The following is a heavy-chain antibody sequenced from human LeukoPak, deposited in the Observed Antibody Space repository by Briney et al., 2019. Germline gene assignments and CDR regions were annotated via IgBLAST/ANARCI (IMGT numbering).Heavy chain of an antibody. CDR1: GYTFTSYD. CDR2: INPNSGGT. J-gene: IGHJ4*02. Sequence: ASVKVSCKASGYTFTSYDINWVRQATGQGLEWMGWINPNSGGTNYAQKFQGRVTMTRDTSISTAYMELRSLRSDDTAVYYCARAPRPITYYFDYWGQGTLVTVSS. CDR3: ARAPRPITYYFDY. D-gene: IGHD5-12*01. V-gene: IGHV1-2*02.